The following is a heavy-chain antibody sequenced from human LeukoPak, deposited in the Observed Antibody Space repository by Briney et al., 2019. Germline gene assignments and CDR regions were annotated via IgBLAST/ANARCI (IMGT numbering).Heavy chain of an antibody. CDR2: IIPIFGTA. D-gene: IGHD1/OR15-1a*01. CDR3: ARSLENSHYYYGMDV. V-gene: IGHV1-69*01. J-gene: IGHJ6*02. Sequence: LVKVSCKASGGTFSSYAISWVRQAPGQGLEWMGGIIPIFGTANYAQKFQGRVTITADESTSTAYMELSSLRPEDTAVYYCARSLENSHYYYGMDVWGQGTTVTVSS. CDR1: GGTFSSYA.